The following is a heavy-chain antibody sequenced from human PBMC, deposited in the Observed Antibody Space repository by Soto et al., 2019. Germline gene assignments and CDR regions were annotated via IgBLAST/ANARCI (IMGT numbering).Heavy chain of an antibody. CDR2: INHSGST. CDR3: ARGLGVYDFWSGYQYLHSGPGPRSTDL. J-gene: IGHJ2*01. D-gene: IGHD3-3*01. V-gene: IGHV4-34*01. CDR1: GGSSGGYY. Sequence: SEPLSLTCAVYGGSSGGYYCRWIRQPQGKGLEWIGEINHSGSTNYNPSLKSRVTISVDTSKNQFSLKLSSVTAADTAVYYCARGLGVYDFWSGYQYLHSGPGPRSTDL.